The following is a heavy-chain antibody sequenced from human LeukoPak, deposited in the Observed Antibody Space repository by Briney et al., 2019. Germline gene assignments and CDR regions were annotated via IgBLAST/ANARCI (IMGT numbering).Heavy chain of an antibody. D-gene: IGHD1-26*01. CDR3: ARVAFDRVGSMNYYYFYNIDV. CDR1: GYTFTNYG. V-gene: IGHV1-18*01. Sequence: ASVKVSCKASGYTFTNYGISWVRQAPGQGLEWMGWISAYNGNTNYAQKLQGRVTMTTDTSTSTAYMELRSLKSDDTAVYYCARVAFDRVGSMNYYYFYNIDVWGKGTTVTVSS. CDR2: ISAYNGNT. J-gene: IGHJ6*03.